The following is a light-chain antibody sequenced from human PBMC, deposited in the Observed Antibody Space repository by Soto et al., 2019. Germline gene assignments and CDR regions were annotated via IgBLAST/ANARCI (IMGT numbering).Light chain of an antibody. CDR2: GAS. V-gene: IGKV3-20*01. CDR3: QQFRT. J-gene: IGKJ1*01. Sequence: EIVLTQSPGVLSLSPGERATLSCRASQSVSSYLAWYQQKPDQAPRLLIYGASSRATGIPDRFSGSGSGTDFTLTISRLEPEDFAVYYCQQFRTFGQGTKVDIK. CDR1: QSVSSY.